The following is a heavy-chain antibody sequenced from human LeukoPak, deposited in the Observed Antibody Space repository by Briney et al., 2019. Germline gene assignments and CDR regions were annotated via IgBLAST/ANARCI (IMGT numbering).Heavy chain of an antibody. J-gene: IGHJ4*02. D-gene: IGHD3-22*01. Sequence: SETLSLTCAVSGYSIRSGYYWGWIRQPPGKGLEWIGSIYHSGSTDYNPSLKSRVTISVDTSKNQFSLKLSSVTAADTAVYYCAREYYYDSSGYYSLVVYFDYWGQGTLVTVSS. CDR2: IYHSGST. CDR3: AREYYYDSSGYYSLVVYFDY. V-gene: IGHV4-38-2*02. CDR1: GYSIRSGYY.